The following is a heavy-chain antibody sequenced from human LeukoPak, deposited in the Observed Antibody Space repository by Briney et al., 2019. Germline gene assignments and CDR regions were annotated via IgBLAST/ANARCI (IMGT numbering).Heavy chain of an antibody. CDR2: ISAYNGNT. V-gene: IGHV1-18*01. CDR3: AVVVVAATQFWFDL. CDR1: GYTFTSYG. D-gene: IGHD2-15*01. J-gene: IGHJ5*02. Sequence: ASVKVSCKASGYTFTSYGISWVRQAPGQGLEWMGWISAYNGNTNYAQKLQGRVTMTTDTSTSTAYMELRSLRSDDTAVYYCAVVVVAATQFWFDLWGRGTLVTVSS.